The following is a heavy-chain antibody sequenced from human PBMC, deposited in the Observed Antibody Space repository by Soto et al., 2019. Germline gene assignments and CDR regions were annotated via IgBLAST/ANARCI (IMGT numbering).Heavy chain of an antibody. D-gene: IGHD4-17*01. CDR2: IIPIFGTA. J-gene: IGHJ6*02. CDR1: GGTFSSYA. Sequence: QVQLVQSGAEVKKPGSSVKVSCKASGGTFSSYAISWVRQAPGQGLEWMGGIIPIFGTANYAQKFQGRVTITADESTSKAYMELSSLRSEDTAVYYCARDLTTVTTSYYYYCGMDVWGQGTTVTVSS. CDR3: ARDLTTVTTSYYYYCGMDV. V-gene: IGHV1-69*01.